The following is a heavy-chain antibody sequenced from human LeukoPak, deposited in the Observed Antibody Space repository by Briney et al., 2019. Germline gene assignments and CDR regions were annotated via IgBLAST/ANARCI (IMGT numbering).Heavy chain of an antibody. Sequence: PGGSLRLSCAASGFTFSAYSMNWVRQAPGKGLEWVSFINSTSSYIYYADLVKGRFTISRDNAKNSLYLQMNSLRAEDTAVYYCAKDSSSGWTFDYWGQGTLVTVSS. D-gene: IGHD6-19*01. CDR2: INSTSSYI. CDR3: AKDSSSGWTFDY. J-gene: IGHJ4*02. CDR1: GFTFSAYS. V-gene: IGHV3-21*01.